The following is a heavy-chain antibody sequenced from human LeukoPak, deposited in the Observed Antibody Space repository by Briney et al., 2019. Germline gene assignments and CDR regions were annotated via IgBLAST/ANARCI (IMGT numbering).Heavy chain of an antibody. J-gene: IGHJ4*02. CDR3: ARGRAAAGSKGYYFDY. D-gene: IGHD6-13*01. CDR1: GYTFTSYD. V-gene: IGHV1-8*03. Sequence: AASVKVSCKASGYTFTSYDINWVRQATGQGLEWMGWMNPNSGNTGYAQKFQGRVTITRNTSISTAYMELSSLRSEDTAVYYCARGRAAAGSKGYYFDYWGQGTLVTASS. CDR2: MNPNSGNT.